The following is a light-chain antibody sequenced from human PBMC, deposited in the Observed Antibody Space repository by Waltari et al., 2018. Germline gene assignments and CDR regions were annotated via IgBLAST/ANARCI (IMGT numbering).Light chain of an antibody. CDR1: QVISNY. CDR2: GAS. J-gene: IGKJ3*01. CDR3: QKYNSALFT. V-gene: IGKV1-27*01. Sequence: DIQMTQYPSSLSASVGDTVTITCRASQVISNYLAWYQQKPGKVPKLLIFGASRLQPGVPSRFIGSGSGTHFTLTISTLQPEDVATYYCQKYNSALFTFGPGTKVHI.